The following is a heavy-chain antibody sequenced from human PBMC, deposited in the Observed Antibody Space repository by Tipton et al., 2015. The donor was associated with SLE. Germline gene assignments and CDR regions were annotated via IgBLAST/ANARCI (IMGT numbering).Heavy chain of an antibody. CDR2: IHYSGKT. CDR3: ARHGGYYFDY. D-gene: IGHD4-23*01. CDR1: GGSITSSNYY. V-gene: IGHV4-39*01. Sequence: TLSLTCTVSGGSITSSNYYWGWIRQSPGKGLEWIGSIHYSGKTYYNSSLKSRLTISVDTSKSRFSLKLSSVNAADTAVYYCARHGGYYFDYWGQGTLVTVSS. J-gene: IGHJ4*02.